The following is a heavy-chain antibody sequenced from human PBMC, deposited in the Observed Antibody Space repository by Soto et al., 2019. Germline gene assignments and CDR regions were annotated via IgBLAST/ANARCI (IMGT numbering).Heavy chain of an antibody. Sequence: EVELVESGGGLVKPGGSLRLSCAASGFTFSSYSMNWVRQAPGKGLEWVSSITSSSSYIYYADSVKGRFTISRDNANNSLDLQMNSRRAEDTAVYYCASRHYGMDVWGQGTTVTVSS. J-gene: IGHJ6*02. CDR2: ITSSSSYI. V-gene: IGHV3-21*01. CDR1: GFTFSSYS. CDR3: ASRHYGMDV.